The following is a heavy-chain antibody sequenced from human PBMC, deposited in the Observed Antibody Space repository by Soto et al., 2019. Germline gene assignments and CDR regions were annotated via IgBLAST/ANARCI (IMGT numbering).Heavy chain of an antibody. V-gene: IGHV1-18*01. D-gene: IGHD6-19*01. CDR1: GYTFTSYG. J-gene: IGHJ5*02. CDR3: AREGTDLKQWLALSPEWFDP. CDR2: ISAYNGNT. Sequence: ASVKVSCKASGYTFTSYGISWVRQAPGQGLEWMGWISAYNGNTNYAQKLQGRVTMTTDTSTSTAYMELRSLRSDDTAVYYCAREGTDLKQWLALSPEWFDPWGQGTLVTVSS.